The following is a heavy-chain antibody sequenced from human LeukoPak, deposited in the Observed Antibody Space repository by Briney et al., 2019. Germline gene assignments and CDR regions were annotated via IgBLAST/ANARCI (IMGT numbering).Heavy chain of an antibody. D-gene: IGHD2-15*01. CDR1: GGTFSSYA. CDR2: IIPIFGIA. CDR3: ARDLGMGCSGGSCYAPFDY. Sequence: RASVKVSCKASGGTFSSYAISWARQAPGQGLEWMGRIIPIFGIANYAQKFQGRVTITADKSTSTAYMELSSLRSEDTAVYYCARDLGMGCSGGSCYAPFDYWGQGTLVTVSS. V-gene: IGHV1-69*04. J-gene: IGHJ4*02.